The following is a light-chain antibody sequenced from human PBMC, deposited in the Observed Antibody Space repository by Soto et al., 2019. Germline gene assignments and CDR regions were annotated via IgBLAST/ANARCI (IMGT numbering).Light chain of an antibody. J-gene: IGLJ2*01. CDR2: EVS. V-gene: IGLV2-18*02. CDR1: SSDVGSYNR. Sequence: QSALTQPPSVSGSPGQSVTISCTGTSSDVGSYNRVSWYQQPPGTAPKLMIYEVSNRPSGVPDRFSGSKSGNTASLTISGLQAEDEADYYCSSYTSSNNVVFGGGTKLTVL. CDR3: SSYTSSNNVV.